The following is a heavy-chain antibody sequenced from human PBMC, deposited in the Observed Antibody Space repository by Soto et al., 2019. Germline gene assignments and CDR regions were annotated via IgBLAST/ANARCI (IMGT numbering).Heavy chain of an antibody. J-gene: IGHJ4*02. CDR1: GFTFSSYS. Sequence: ESGGGLVQPGGSLRLSCAASGFTFSSYSMNWVRQAPGEGLEWVSYISSSSSTIYYADSVKGRFTISRDNAKNSLYLQMNSLRAEDTAVYYCARDTYGSGSYYNVFDYWGQGTLVTVSS. D-gene: IGHD3-10*01. V-gene: IGHV3-48*01. CDR2: ISSSSSTI. CDR3: ARDTYGSGSYYNVFDY.